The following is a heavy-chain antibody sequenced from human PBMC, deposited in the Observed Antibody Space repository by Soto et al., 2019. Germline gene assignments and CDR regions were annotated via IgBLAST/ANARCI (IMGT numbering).Heavy chain of an antibody. J-gene: IGHJ6*02. Sequence: HPVGSLRLSCAASGFTFSSYAMHWVRQAPGKGLEWVAVISYDGSNKYYADSVKGRFTISRDNSKNTLYLQMNSLRAEDTAVYYCARSGKDSGYDYILGAYYYYYGMDVWGQGTTVTSP. CDR2: ISYDGSNK. CDR3: ARSGKDSGYDYILGAYYYYYGMDV. V-gene: IGHV3-30-3*01. CDR1: GFTFSSYA. D-gene: IGHD5-12*01.